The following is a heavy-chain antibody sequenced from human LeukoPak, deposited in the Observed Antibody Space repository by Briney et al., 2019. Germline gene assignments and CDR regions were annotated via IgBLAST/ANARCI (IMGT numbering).Heavy chain of an antibody. V-gene: IGHV4-59*01. CDR2: IYYSGST. CDR3: ARLQYQLLSNWFDP. J-gene: IGHJ5*02. D-gene: IGHD2-2*01. CDR1: GGSISSYY. Sequence: SETLSLTCTVSGGSISSYYWSWIRQPPGKGLEWIGYIYYSGSTNYNPSLKSRVTRSVDTSKNQFSLKLSSVTAADTAVYYCARLQYQLLSNWFDPWGQGTLVTVSS.